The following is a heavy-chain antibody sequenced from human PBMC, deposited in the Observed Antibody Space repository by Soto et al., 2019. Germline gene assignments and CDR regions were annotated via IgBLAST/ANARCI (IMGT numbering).Heavy chain of an antibody. Sequence: QVQLLESGEGVVKPGRSLGFSCAGSGFTLSSYGMQWVRLAPGVAMEWWAVISYDGSNNYYADSVNARFTISRDISKNSLYLEIDSLSAEDTAVYYCANEIVDVAAAGNYYFDYWGQGTLVTVSS. CDR1: GFTLSSYG. J-gene: IGHJ4*02. V-gene: IGHV3-30*18. CDR2: ISYDGSNN. CDR3: ANEIVDVAAAGNYYFDY. D-gene: IGHD6-13*01.